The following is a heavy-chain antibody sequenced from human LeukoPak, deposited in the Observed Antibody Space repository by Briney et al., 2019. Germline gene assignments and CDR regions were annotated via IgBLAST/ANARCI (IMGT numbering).Heavy chain of an antibody. Sequence: NPSESLSLTCAVYGVSFSAYYWSWIRQPPGKGLEWIGEISHSGGTNYNPSLKSRVTISVDTSKDQFSLKLSSVTAADTGVYYCARQNGYFEWSPLRYYGMDVWGKGTTVTVSS. CDR2: ISHSGGT. V-gene: IGHV4-34*01. J-gene: IGHJ6*04. CDR3: ARQNGYFEWSPLRYYGMDV. D-gene: IGHD3-9*01. CDR1: GVSFSAYY.